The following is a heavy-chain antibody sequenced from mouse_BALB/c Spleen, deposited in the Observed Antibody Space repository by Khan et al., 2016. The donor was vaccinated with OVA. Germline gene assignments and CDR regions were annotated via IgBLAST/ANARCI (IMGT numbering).Heavy chain of an antibody. CDR1: GFSLSRYN. CDR2: IWGGGST. J-gene: IGHJ4*01. D-gene: IGHD2-14*01. V-gene: IGHV2-6-4*01. CDR3: AKAYYRYDGYYAMDY. Sequence: QMQLEESGPGLVAPSQSLSITCTVSGFSLSRYNIHWVRQPPGKGLEWLGMIWGGGSTDYNSSLKSRLSISQDNSKSQVFLKMNSLQTDDTAMYYCAKAYYRYDGYYAMDYWGQGTSVTVSS.